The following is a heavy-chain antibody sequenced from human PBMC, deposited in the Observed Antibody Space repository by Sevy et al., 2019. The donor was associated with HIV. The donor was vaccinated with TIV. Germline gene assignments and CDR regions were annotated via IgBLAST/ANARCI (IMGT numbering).Heavy chain of an antibody. J-gene: IGHJ4*02. CDR1: GYTFTSYD. D-gene: IGHD2-2*01. V-gene: IGHV1-8*01. CDR2: MNPNSGNT. Sequence: ASLKVSCKASGYTFTSYDINWVRQATGQGLEWMGWMNPNSGNTGYAQKFQGRVTMTRNTSISTAYMELSSLRSEDTAVYYCARGLSRVCSSTSCYGFWGQGTLVTVSS. CDR3: ARGLSRVCSSTSCYGF.